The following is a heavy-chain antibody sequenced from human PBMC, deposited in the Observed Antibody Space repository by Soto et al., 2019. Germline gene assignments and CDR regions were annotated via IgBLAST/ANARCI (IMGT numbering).Heavy chain of an antibody. CDR3: AKDGVWNEESGDYYYYGMDV. J-gene: IGHJ6*02. Sequence: PGGSLRLSCAASGFTFSSYAMSWVRQAPGKGLEWVSAISGSGGSTYYADSVKGRFTISRDNSKNTLYLQMNSLRAEDTAVYYCAKDGVWNEESGDYYYYGMDVWGQGTTVTVSS. CDR1: GFTFSSYA. D-gene: IGHD1-1*01. CDR2: ISGSGGST. V-gene: IGHV3-23*01.